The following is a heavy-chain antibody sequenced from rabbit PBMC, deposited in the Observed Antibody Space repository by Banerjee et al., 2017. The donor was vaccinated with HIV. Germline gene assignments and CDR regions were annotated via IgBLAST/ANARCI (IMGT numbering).Heavy chain of an antibody. Sequence: QEQLEESGGDLVKPEGSLTLTCTASGFSFSGSYWICWVRQAPGKGLEWIACIYAGNSGTTYYASWAKGPFTISKTSSTTVTLQMTSLTAADTATYFCARDLAGAIGWNFNLWGPGTLVTVS. CDR2: IYAGNSGTT. CDR3: ARDLAGAIGWNFNL. CDR1: GFSFSGSYW. D-gene: IGHD4-1*01. V-gene: IGHV1S45*01. J-gene: IGHJ4*01.